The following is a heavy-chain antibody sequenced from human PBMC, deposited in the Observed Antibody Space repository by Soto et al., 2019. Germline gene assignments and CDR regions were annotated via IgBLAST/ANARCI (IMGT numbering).Heavy chain of an antibody. CDR2: ISWNSGSI. D-gene: IGHD3-16*02. CDR3: AKSRRIMITFGGVIAVDPFDY. V-gene: IGHV3-9*01. J-gene: IGHJ4*02. Sequence: EVQLVESGGGLVQPGRSLRLSCAASGFTFDDYAMHWVRQAPGKGLEWVSGISWNSGSIGYADSVKGRFTISRDNAKNSMYLQMHSLRSEHTALYYCAKSRRIMITFGGVIAVDPFDYWGQGTLVTVSS. CDR1: GFTFDDYA.